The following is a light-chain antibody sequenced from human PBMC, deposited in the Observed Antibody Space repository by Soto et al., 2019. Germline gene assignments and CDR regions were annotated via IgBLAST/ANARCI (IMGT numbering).Light chain of an antibody. CDR2: AAT. J-gene: IGKJ5*01. V-gene: IGKV1-39*01. CDR1: QNIYNY. Sequence: DIPMTQSPSSLSASVGDRVTVTCRTSQNIYNYLNWYQQRPGKAPKLLIYAATSVQSGVPSRFSGSGSGTDFTPTISSLHPEDFATYYCQQAHSTPVTFGQGTLLDVK. CDR3: QQAHSTPVT.